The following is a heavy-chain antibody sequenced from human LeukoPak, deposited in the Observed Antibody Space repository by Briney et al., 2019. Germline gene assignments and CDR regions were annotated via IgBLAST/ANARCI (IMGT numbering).Heavy chain of an antibody. CDR2: FCYGGST. CDR1: GDSINSNNYY. V-gene: IGHV4-39*07. Sequence: SETLSLTCIVSGDSINSNNYYWGWIRQPPGKGLEWIGSFCYGGSTYYNPSLKSRLTISVDTSKNQFSLKLSSVTVADTAVYHCAREDFYYFDSSGYYLYWGQGTLATVSS. CDR3: AREDFYYFDSSGYYLY. J-gene: IGHJ4*02. D-gene: IGHD3-22*01.